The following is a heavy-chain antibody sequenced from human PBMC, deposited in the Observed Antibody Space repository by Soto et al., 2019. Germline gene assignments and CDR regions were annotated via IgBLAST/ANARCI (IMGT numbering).Heavy chain of an antibody. Sequence: EVQLVESGGGLVQPGGSLRLSSEASGFTFRNYDMHWVRQGTGKGLEWVSGISAAGDQDYADSVEGRFTISRGNAQNAFFLQMNSLRLGDTAVYYCARTGRDFYGLDVWGQGTTVIVSS. CDR1: GFTFRNYD. CDR3: ARTGRDFYGLDV. CDR2: ISAAGDQ. D-gene: IGHD1-1*01. J-gene: IGHJ6*02. V-gene: IGHV3-13*05.